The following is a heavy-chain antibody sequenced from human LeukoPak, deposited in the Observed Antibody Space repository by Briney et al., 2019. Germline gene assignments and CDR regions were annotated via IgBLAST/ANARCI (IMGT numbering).Heavy chain of an antibody. D-gene: IGHD4-17*01. V-gene: IGHV4-61*01. CDR2: LYNSGST. CDR3: ARAAVTTSRYFQH. CDR1: GGSVSIGSYY. J-gene: IGHJ1*01. Sequence: SETLSPTCAVSGGSVSIGSYYWSWIRQPPGKGLEWIGYLYNSGSTNYNPSLKSRVTISEDTSKNQLSLKLSSVTAADTAVYYCARAAVTTSRYFQHWGQGTLVTVSS.